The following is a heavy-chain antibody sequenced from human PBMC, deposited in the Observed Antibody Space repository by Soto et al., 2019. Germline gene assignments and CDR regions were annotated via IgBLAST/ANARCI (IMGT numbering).Heavy chain of an antibody. CDR3: ARKDKSGYFNWFDP. V-gene: IGHV5-51*01. Sequence: PGESLKISCRTSGYRFTSYWIAWVRQMPGKCREWMGIIFPSYSDTRYIPSFQGQVTISADRSTSTVFLLWAILKASATAVYLCARKDKSGYFNWFDPWGQGTLFTVSS. J-gene: IGHJ5*02. D-gene: IGHD3-22*01. CDR2: IFPSYSDT. CDR1: GYRFTSYW.